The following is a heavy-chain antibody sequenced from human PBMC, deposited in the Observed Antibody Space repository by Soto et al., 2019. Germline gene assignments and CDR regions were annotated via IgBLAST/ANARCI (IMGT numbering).Heavy chain of an antibody. Sequence: ASVKVSCKASGYNFNIYGINWVRQAPGQGLELMGWISAYDGKTTYAEKFQGRVTMTTDASTSTAYMDFRSLISYDTAVYYCARDPHEYWTSYWFDPWGQGTLVTVSS. J-gene: IGHJ5*02. CDR3: ARDPHEYWTSYWFDP. D-gene: IGHD3-3*01. CDR1: GYNFNIYG. V-gene: IGHV1-18*01. CDR2: ISAYDGKT.